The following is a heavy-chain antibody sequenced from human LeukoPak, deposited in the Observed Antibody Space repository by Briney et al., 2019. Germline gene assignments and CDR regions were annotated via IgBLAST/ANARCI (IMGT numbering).Heavy chain of an antibody. CDR3: ARTGLWDSSSWRRDHYFDY. D-gene: IGHD6-13*01. J-gene: IGHJ4*02. CDR1: GFSFDDYG. Sequence: GGSLRLSCAASGFSFDDYGMSWVRQAPGKGLEWVSGINWNGGSTGYADSVKGRFTISRDNAKNSLYLQMNSLRAEDTALYHCARTGLWDSSSWRRDHYFDYWGQGTLVTVSS. V-gene: IGHV3-20*01. CDR2: INWNGGST.